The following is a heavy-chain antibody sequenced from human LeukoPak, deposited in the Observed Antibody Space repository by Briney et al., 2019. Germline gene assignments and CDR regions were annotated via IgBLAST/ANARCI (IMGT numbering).Heavy chain of an antibody. V-gene: IGHV3-21*04. Sequence: GGSLRLSCAASGFTFSSYSMNWVRQAPGKGLEWVSSISSSSSYIYYADSVKGRFTISRDNAKNSLYLQMNSLRTEDTALYYCAKDISYSSSPWGFDYWGQGTMVTVSS. CDR1: GFTFSSYS. J-gene: IGHJ4*02. D-gene: IGHD6-6*01. CDR2: ISSSSSYI. CDR3: AKDISYSSSPWGFDY.